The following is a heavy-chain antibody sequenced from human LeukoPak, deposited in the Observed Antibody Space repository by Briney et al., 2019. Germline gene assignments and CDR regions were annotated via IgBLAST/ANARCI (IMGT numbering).Heavy chain of an antibody. CDR3: ARDFLLQSEGLLDY. CDR1: GGSISSYY. Sequence: NTSETLSLTCTVSGGSISSYYWSWIRQPAGKGLEWIGRFYISGSTNYNPSLKSRVTMSVDTSKNQFSLRLNSVTAADTAVYYCARDFLLQSEGLLDYWGQGTLVTVSS. D-gene: IGHD4-11*01. CDR2: FYISGST. V-gene: IGHV4-4*07. J-gene: IGHJ4*02.